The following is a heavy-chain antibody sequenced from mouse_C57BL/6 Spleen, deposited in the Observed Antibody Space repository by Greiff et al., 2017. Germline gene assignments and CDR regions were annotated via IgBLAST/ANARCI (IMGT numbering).Heavy chain of an antibody. V-gene: IGHV1-80*01. D-gene: IGHD1-1*01. Sequence: VQLQESGAELVKPGASVKISCKASGYAFSSYWMNWVKQRPGKGLEWIGQIYPGDGDTNYNGKFKGKATLTADKSSSTAYMQLSSLTSEDSAVYFCATVGSSPWFAYWGQGTLVTVSA. CDR1: GYAFSSYW. CDR3: ATVGSSPWFAY. J-gene: IGHJ3*01. CDR2: IYPGDGDT.